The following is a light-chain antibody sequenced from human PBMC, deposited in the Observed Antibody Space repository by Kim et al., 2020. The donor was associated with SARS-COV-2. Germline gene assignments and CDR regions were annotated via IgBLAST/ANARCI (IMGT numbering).Light chain of an antibody. V-gene: IGKV3-20*01. Sequence: EVVLTQSPGTLSLSPGERATLSCRASQSVSGNYLDWYQQKRGQAPRLLIYSASTRATGIPDRFGGSGSGTDFTLTINRLEPEDFAVYYCQQLGDSPRTFGQGTKVDIK. CDR1: QSVSGNY. J-gene: IGKJ1*01. CDR3: QQLGDSPRT. CDR2: SAS.